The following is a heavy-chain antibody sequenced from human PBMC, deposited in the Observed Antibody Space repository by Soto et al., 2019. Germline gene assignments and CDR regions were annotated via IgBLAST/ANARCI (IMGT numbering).Heavy chain of an antibody. CDR2: ISVYNGNR. V-gene: IGHV1-18*01. CDR1: GYTFIRSG. Sequence: QVQLVQSGAEVKKPGASVKVSCKASGYTFIRSGISWVRQAPGQGLEWMGWISVYNGNRNYAEKFQDIVTMTTDTSTNTAYMELRSLRSDDTAVYYCARDDPGVLLWFGELFGMDVWGQGTTVTVSS. CDR3: ARDDPGVLLWFGELFGMDV. J-gene: IGHJ6*02. D-gene: IGHD3-10*01.